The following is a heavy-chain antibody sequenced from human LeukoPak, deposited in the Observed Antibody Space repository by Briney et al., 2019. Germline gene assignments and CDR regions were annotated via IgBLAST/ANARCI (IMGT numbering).Heavy chain of an antibody. V-gene: IGHV3-23*01. J-gene: IGHJ4*02. CDR3: AKEEPKDYVWGTYRSYYFDY. CDR1: GFPFISYA. D-gene: IGHD3-16*02. Sequence: RALPLSCAASGFPFISYAMSWVRQAPGKGLEWVSVISVSGDTTHYAESVKGRFTISRDNSKNTLYLQMTSLRADDTAVYYCAKEEPKDYVWGTYRSYYFDYWGQGTTVTVSA. CDR2: ISVSGDTT.